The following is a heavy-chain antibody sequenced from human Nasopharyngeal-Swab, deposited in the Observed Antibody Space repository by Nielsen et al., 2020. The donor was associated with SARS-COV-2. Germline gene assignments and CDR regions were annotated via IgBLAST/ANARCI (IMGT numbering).Heavy chain of an antibody. CDR3: ARDIAARLFYYYYSGMDV. CDR2: ISYDGSNK. J-gene: IGHJ6*02. D-gene: IGHD6-6*01. Sequence: GESLKISCAASGFTFSSYGMHWVRQAPGKGLEWVAVISYDGSNKYYADSVKGRFTISRDNSKNTLYLQMSSLRSEDTAVYYCARDIAARLFYYYYSGMDVWGQGTTVTVSS. V-gene: IGHV3-30*03. CDR1: GFTFSSYG.